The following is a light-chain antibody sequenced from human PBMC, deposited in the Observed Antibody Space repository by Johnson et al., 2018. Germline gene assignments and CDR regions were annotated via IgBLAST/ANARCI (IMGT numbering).Light chain of an antibody. CDR1: SSNIGNIY. Sequence: QSVLTQPPSVSAAPGQKVTISCSGSSSNIGNIYVSWYQQLPGTAPKLLIYENNKRPSGISARFTGSKSATSATRGITGLHTGDEADYYCGTWDSSLSAGNVFGTGTKVTVL. CDR3: GTWDSSLSAGNV. J-gene: IGLJ1*01. V-gene: IGLV1-51*02. CDR2: ENN.